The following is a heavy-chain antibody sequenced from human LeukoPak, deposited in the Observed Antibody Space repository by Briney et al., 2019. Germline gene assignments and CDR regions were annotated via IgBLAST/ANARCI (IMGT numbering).Heavy chain of an antibody. Sequence: ASVKVSCKASGGTFSSYAISWVRQATGQGLEWMGRIIPIFGIANYAQKFQGRVTITADKSTSTAYMELSSLRSEDTAVYYCARDGPSYYDSSGYEYYFDYWGQGTLVTVSS. CDR1: GGTFSSYA. V-gene: IGHV1-69*04. CDR3: ARDGPSYYDSSGYEYYFDY. CDR2: IIPIFGIA. J-gene: IGHJ4*02. D-gene: IGHD3-22*01.